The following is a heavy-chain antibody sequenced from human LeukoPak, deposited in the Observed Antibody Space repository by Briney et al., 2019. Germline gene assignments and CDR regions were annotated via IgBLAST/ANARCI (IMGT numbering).Heavy chain of an antibody. Sequence: PSETLSLICTVSGDSISSYNYFWGWIRQPPGKGLEWVGSIYYRGNTYYNPSLKSRVTLSADTSKNQFSLKVTSVTAADTAVYYCAKIVGATNNFDYWGQGTLVTVSS. CDR1: GDSISSYNYF. V-gene: IGHV4-39*01. CDR2: IYYRGNT. CDR3: AKIVGATNNFDY. D-gene: IGHD1-26*01. J-gene: IGHJ4*02.